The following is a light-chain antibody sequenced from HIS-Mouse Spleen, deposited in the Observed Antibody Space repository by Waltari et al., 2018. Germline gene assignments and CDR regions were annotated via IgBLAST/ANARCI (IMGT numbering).Light chain of an antibody. CDR1: QSNSSW. V-gene: IGKV1-5*03. J-gene: IGKJ3*01. CDR3: QQYNSYIFT. CDR2: KAS. Sequence: DIQMTQSPSTLSASVGDRVTIPCRASQSNSSWLAWYQQKPGKAPKLLIYKASSLECGVPSRFSGSGSGTEFTLTISSLQPDDLATYYCQQYNSYIFTFGPGTKVDIK.